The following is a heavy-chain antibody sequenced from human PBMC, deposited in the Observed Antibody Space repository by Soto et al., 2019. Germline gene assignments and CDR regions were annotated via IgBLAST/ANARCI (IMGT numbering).Heavy chain of an antibody. CDR3: WRNDGDDSTNF. D-gene: IGHD3-22*01. J-gene: IGHJ4*02. CDR2: IASHDGST. CDR1: GYTFTSYG. Sequence: RASVKVSCKASGYTFTSYGLNWVRRAPGQGLEWMGRIASHDGSTVSAQSFQGRLTLTRDTFTNTAYLELGALTSDDTGLYFCWRNDGDDSTNFWGQGTLVTVYS. V-gene: IGHV1-18*04.